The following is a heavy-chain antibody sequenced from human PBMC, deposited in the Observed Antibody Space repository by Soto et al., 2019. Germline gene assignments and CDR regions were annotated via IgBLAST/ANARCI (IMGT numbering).Heavy chain of an antibody. D-gene: IGHD3-3*01. CDR1: GGSFSGYY. CDR3: ARLKNDFWSGYSPNWFDP. Sequence: QVQLQQWGAGLLKPSETLSLTCEVYGGSFSGYYWSWIRQPPGKGLEWIGEINHSGSTHSNPSLKSRVTMLVDTSQNQFSLKLNSVTAADTAVYYCARLKNDFWSGYSPNWFDPWGQGTLVTVSS. V-gene: IGHV4-34*01. CDR2: INHSGST. J-gene: IGHJ5*02.